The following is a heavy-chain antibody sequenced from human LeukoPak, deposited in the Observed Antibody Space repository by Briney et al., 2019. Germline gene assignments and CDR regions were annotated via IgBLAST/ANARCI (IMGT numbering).Heavy chain of an antibody. CDR2: ISGSGGST. J-gene: IGHJ6*03. D-gene: IGHD1-7*01. Sequence: GGSLRLSCAASGFTFSSYAMSWVRQAPGKGLEWVSAISGSGGSTYYADSVKGRFTISRDNSKNTLYLQMNSLRAEDTAVYYCAKTPLELRNCYYYYYMDVWGKGTTVTVSS. V-gene: IGHV3-23*01. CDR1: GFTFSSYA. CDR3: AKTPLELRNCYYYYYMDV.